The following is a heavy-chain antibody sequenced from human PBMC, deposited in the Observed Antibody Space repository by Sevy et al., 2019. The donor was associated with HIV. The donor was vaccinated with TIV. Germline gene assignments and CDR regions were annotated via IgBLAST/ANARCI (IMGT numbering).Heavy chain of an antibody. CDR2: ISYDGSNK. V-gene: IGHV3-30-3*01. J-gene: IGHJ6*02. D-gene: IGHD4-17*01. Sequence: GGSLRLSCAASGFTFSSYAMHWVRQAPGKGLEWLAVISYDGSNKYYADSVKGRFTISRDNSKNTLYLQMNSLRAEDTAVYYCARDNLETTVTDYYYYYGMDVWGQGTTVTVSS. CDR1: GFTFSSYA. CDR3: ARDNLETTVTDYYYYYGMDV.